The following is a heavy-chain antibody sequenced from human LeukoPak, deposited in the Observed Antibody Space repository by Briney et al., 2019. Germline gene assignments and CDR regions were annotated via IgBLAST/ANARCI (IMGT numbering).Heavy chain of an antibody. J-gene: IGHJ4*02. CDR3: ARGHIVVVTAASAFFDY. Sequence: SETLSLTCAVYGGSFSGYYWSWIRQPPGKGLEWIGEINHSGSTNYDPSLKSRVTMSVDTSKNQFSLKLSSVTAADTAVYYCARGHIVVVTAASAFFDYWGQGTLVTVSS. CDR2: INHSGST. D-gene: IGHD2-21*02. CDR1: GGSFSGYY. V-gene: IGHV4-34*01.